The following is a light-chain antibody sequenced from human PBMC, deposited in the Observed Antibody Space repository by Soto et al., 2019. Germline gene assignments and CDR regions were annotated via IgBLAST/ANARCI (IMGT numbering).Light chain of an antibody. Sequence: DTQMTQSPSSVSASVGDRVTISCRASQDIHTWLAWYQQKPGKAPKLLIYGASILQSGVPSRFSGSGSGTDFTLTISSLQPEDSATYYGQQANSFPFTFGPGTKVDV. CDR2: GAS. CDR1: QDIHTW. V-gene: IGKV1-12*01. CDR3: QQANSFPFT. J-gene: IGKJ3*01.